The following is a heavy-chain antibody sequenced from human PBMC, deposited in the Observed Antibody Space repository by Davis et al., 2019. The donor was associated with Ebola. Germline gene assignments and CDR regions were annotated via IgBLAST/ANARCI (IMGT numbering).Heavy chain of an antibody. V-gene: IGHV1-18*01. D-gene: IGHD2-2*02. J-gene: IGHJ6*02. CDR3: ARGPPPIRYDYYYGMDV. Sequence: AASVKVSCKASGYTFTSYGISWVRQAPGQGLEWMGWISAYNGNTNYAQKLQGRVTMTTDTSTSTAYMEPRSLRSDDTAVYYWARGPPPIRYDYYYGMDVWGQGTTVTVSS. CDR2: ISAYNGNT. CDR1: GYTFTSYG.